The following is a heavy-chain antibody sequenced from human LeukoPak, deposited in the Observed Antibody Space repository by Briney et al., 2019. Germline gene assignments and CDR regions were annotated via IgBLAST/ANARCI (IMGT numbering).Heavy chain of an antibody. V-gene: IGHV1-69*13. CDR2: IIPIFGTA. CDR3: ARSIVVVVAATPGAYYYYYMDV. D-gene: IGHD2-15*01. CDR1: GGTFSSYA. Sequence: GASVKVSCKASGGTFSSYAISWVRQAPGQGLEWMGGIIPIFGTANYAQKFQGRVTITADESTSTAYMELSSLRSEDTAVYYCARSIVVVVAATPGAYYYYYMDVWGKGTTVTISS. J-gene: IGHJ6*03.